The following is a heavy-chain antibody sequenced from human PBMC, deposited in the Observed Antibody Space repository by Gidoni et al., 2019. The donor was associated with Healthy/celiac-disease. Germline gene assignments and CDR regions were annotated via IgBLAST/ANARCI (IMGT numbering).Heavy chain of an antibody. D-gene: IGHD2-2*01. V-gene: IGHV4-59*01. Sequence: QVQLQESGPGLVKPSETLSLPCPVSGGSISCYYWSWIRQPPGKGLEWIGYIYYSGSTNYNPSLKSRVTISVDTSKNQFSLKLSSVTAADTAVYYCARVGWYCSSTSCWYFDLWGRGTLVTVSS. CDR2: IYYSGST. J-gene: IGHJ2*01. CDR1: GGSISCYY. CDR3: ARVGWYCSSTSCWYFDL.